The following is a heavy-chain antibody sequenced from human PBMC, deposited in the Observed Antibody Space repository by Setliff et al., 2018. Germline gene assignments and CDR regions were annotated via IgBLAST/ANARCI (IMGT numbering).Heavy chain of an antibody. CDR2: ISNDGSST. Sequence: PGGSLRLSCSASGFTFSAYTMHWVRQAPGKGLEFVSTISNDGSSTYYADSLKGRFTISRDNSKNTLYLQMSSLRAEDTAVYYCVKTHWDTWIRGAFDIWGQGTMVTVSS. CDR1: GFTFSAYT. V-gene: IGHV3-64D*09. CDR3: VKTHWDTWIRGAFDI. D-gene: IGHD3-10*01. J-gene: IGHJ3*02.